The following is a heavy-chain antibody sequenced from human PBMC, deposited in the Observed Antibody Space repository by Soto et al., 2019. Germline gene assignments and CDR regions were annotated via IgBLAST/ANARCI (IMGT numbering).Heavy chain of an antibody. CDR2: ISSSSTSI. CDR1: GFTFSTYS. D-gene: IGHD2-2*02. J-gene: IGHJ6*02. CDR3: AREWVPAAIHYYYYGMDV. V-gene: IGHV3-21*01. Sequence: EVQLVESGGGLVKPGESLRLSCAASGFTFSTYSMNWVRQAPGKGLEWVLSISSSSTSIYYIDSVKGRFTISRDNAKNSLYLQMNSLRAEDTAVYYCAREWVPAAIHYYYYGMDVWGQGTTVTVSS.